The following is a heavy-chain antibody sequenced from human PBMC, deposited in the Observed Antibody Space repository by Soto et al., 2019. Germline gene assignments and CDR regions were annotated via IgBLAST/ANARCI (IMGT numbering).Heavy chain of an antibody. CDR1: GYTFNRYH. CDR2: INPNIGDA. V-gene: IGHV1-2*02. D-gene: IGHD2-21*02. CDR3: ARDRRAYCGGDCPGGY. J-gene: IGHJ4*02. Sequence: QVQLVQSGAELKKPGASVKVSCKASGYTFNRYHLHWVRQVPGQGLEWMGWINPNIGDASYAQKFQGRITMTWDTAISTASLELSRLTSDDTAVYYCARDRRAYCGGDCPGGYWGKGTLVTVSS.